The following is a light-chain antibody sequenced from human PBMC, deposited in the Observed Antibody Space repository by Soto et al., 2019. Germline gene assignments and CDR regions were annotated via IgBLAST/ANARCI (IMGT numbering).Light chain of an antibody. CDR1: QSISSY. CDR2: AAS. Sequence: DIQMTQSPSSLSASVGDRVTITCRASQSISSYLNWYQQKPGKAPKLLIYAASNLETGVPSRFSGSGSGTHFTFTISSLQPEDTATYYCQQYDILPLTFGPGTKVDIK. V-gene: IGKV1-33*01. J-gene: IGKJ3*01. CDR3: QQYDILPLT.